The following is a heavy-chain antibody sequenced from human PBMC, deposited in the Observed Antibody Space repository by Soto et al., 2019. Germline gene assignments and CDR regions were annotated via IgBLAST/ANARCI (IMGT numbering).Heavy chain of an antibody. CDR2: INPNSGGT. D-gene: IGHD2-2*01. V-gene: IGHV1-2*02. CDR1: GYTFTAYY. Sequence: ASVKVSCKASGYTFTAYYIHWVRQAPGQGREWMGWINPNSGGTNYAQKFQGRVAMTRDTSISTAYMELSRLRSDDTAVYYCARLTVPLDIVVLPAASFDFWGQGXLVTVSS. J-gene: IGHJ4*02. CDR3: ARLTVPLDIVVLPAASFDF.